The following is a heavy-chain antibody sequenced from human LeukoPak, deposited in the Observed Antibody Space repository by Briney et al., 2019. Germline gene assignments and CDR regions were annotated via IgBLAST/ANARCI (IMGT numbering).Heavy chain of an antibody. CDR1: GGIFSSYA. V-gene: IGHV1-69*13. Sequence: SVKVSCKASGGIFSSYAISWVRQAPGQGLEWMGGIIPIFGTANYAQKFQGRVTITADESTSTAYMELSSLRSEDTAVYYCARVRPYYYDSSGPYYFDYWGQGTLVTVSS. CDR3: ARVRPYYYDSSGPYYFDY. J-gene: IGHJ4*02. D-gene: IGHD3-22*01. CDR2: IIPIFGTA.